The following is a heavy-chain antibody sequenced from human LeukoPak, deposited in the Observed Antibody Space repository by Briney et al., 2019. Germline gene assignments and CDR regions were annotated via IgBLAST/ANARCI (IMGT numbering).Heavy chain of an antibody. CDR3: ARSGATTINPFDY. Sequence: PSETLSLTCAVSGGSISSGGYSWGWIRQPPGKGLEWIGYIYHSGSTYYNPSLKSRVTISVDRSKNQFSLKLSSVTAADTAVYYCARSGATTINPFDYWGQGTLVTVSS. CDR1: GGSISSGGYS. J-gene: IGHJ4*02. D-gene: IGHD1-26*01. V-gene: IGHV4-30-2*01. CDR2: IYHSGST.